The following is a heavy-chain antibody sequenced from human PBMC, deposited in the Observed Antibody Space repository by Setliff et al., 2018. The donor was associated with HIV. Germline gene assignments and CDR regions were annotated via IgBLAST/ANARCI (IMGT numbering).Heavy chain of an antibody. CDR2: ISGNGGST. CDR1: GFTFINYA. J-gene: IGHJ6*02. V-gene: IGHV3-23*01. Sequence: PGGSLRLSCAASGFTFINYAMSWVRQPPGKGLEWVSTISGNGGSTTYADSVKGRFTISRDNSKNTLYLQMNSLRAEDTAVYYCARSVIGYYYGMDVWGQGTLVTVSS. D-gene: IGHD3-10*01. CDR3: ARSVIGYYYGMDV.